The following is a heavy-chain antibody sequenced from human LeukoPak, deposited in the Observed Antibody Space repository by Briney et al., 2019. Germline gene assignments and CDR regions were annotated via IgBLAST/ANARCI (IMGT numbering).Heavy chain of an antibody. J-gene: IGHJ5*02. CDR3: ARDDRPWVGARWFDP. CDR1: GFTFSSYS. V-gene: IGHV3-21*01. CDR2: ISSSSSYI. D-gene: IGHD3-16*01. Sequence: GGSLRLSCAASGFTFSSYSMNWVRQAPGKGLEWVSSISSSSSYIYYADSVKGRFTISRDNAKNSLYLQMNSLRAEDTAVYYCARDDRPWVGARWFDPWGQGTLVTVSS.